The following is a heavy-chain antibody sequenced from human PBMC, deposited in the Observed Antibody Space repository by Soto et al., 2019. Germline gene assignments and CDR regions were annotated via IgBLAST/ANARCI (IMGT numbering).Heavy chain of an antibody. Sequence: EVQLVESGGGLIQPGGSLRLICAASGLSVTANYMTWVRQAPGKGLEWISIIYRGGGTYYADSLKGRAIISRDGSRNMVFLQMNSLTAEDAGVYYCARRDDSETFDIWGRGTVVNVSS. J-gene: IGHJ3*02. CDR3: ARRDDSETFDI. D-gene: IGHD5-18*01. V-gene: IGHV3-53*01. CDR2: IYRGGGT. CDR1: GLSVTANY.